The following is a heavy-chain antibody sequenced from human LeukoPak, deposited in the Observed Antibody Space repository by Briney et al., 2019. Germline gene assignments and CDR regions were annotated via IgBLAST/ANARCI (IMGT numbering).Heavy chain of an antibody. D-gene: IGHD3-3*01. CDR3: ARVWTPMIFAVVTVPDY. Sequence: ASVKVSCKASGYTFTSYGISWVRQAPGQGLEWMGWISAYNGNTNYAQKLQGRVTMTTDTSTSTAYMELRSLRSDDTAVYYCARVWTPMIFAVVTVPDYWGQGTLVTVSS. J-gene: IGHJ4*02. CDR2: ISAYNGNT. CDR1: GYTFTSYG. V-gene: IGHV1-18*01.